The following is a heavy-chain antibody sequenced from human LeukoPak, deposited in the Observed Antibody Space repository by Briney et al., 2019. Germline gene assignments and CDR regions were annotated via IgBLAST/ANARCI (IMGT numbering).Heavy chain of an antibody. CDR1: GFTFSTYN. J-gene: IGHJ5*02. Sequence: GGSLRLSCAASGFTFSTYNMNWVRQAPGKGLEWVSSISSSSSDIYYADSMKGRFTISRDNAKNSVYLQMNSLRAEDTAVYYCARDGAVGSGNEFDRWGQGTLVTVSS. V-gene: IGHV3-21*01. D-gene: IGHD5-12*01. CDR3: ARDGAVGSGNEFDR. CDR2: ISSSSSDI.